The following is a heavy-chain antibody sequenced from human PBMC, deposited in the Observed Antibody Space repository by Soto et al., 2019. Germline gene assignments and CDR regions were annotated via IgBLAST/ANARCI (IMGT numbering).Heavy chain of an antibody. V-gene: IGHV3-30*18. Sequence: QVQLVESGGGVVQPGRSLRLSCAASGFTFSTYGMHWVRQAPGKGLEWVAVISYDGSNKYYAGSVKGRFTISRDNSKNTLYLQMSSLRAEDTAVYYCAKGFSYSVIDYWGQGTLVTVSS. D-gene: IGHD5-18*01. CDR2: ISYDGSNK. CDR3: AKGFSYSVIDY. CDR1: GFTFSTYG. J-gene: IGHJ4*02.